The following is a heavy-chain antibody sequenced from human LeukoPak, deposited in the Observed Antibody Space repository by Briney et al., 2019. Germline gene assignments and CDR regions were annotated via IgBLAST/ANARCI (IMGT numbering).Heavy chain of an antibody. CDR2: INHSGST. CDR1: GGSFSGYY. CDR3: ASLSADSSGYYKNNWFDP. D-gene: IGHD3-22*01. V-gene: IGHV4-34*01. J-gene: IGHJ5*02. Sequence: PSETLSLTCAVYGGSFSGYYWSWSRQPPGRGLEWIGEINHSGSTNYNPSLKSRVTISVDTSKNQFSLKLSSVTAADTAVYYCASLSADSSGYYKNNWFDPWGQGTPVTVSS.